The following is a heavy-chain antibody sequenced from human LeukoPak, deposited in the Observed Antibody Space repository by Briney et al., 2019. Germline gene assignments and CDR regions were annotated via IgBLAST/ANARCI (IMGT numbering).Heavy chain of an antibody. CDR1: GFIFSSYV. CDR2: ISSNGGST. D-gene: IGHD4/OR15-4a*01. Sequence: GGSLRLSCAASGFIFSSYVMYWVRQAPGKGLEYVSAISSNGGSTYYANSVKGRFTISRDNSKNTLNLQMGSLRAEDMAVYYCARRAGAYSHPYDYWGQGTLVTVSS. CDR3: ARRAGAYSHPYDY. J-gene: IGHJ4*02. V-gene: IGHV3-64*01.